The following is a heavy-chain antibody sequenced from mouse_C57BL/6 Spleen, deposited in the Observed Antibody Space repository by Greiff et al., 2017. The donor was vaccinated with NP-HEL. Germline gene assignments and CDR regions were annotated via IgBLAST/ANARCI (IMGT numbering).Heavy chain of an antibody. CDR1: GYAFSSYW. D-gene: IGHD2-1*01. CDR2: IYPGDGDT. J-gene: IGHJ4*01. CDR3: ARRGYGNLYYAMDY. V-gene: IGHV1-80*01. Sequence: VQLVESGAELVKPGASVKISCKASGYAFSSYWMNWVKQRPGKGLAWIGQIYPGDGDTNYNGKFKGKATLTADKSSSTAYMQLSSLTSEDSAVYFCARRGYGNLYYAMDYWGQGTSVTVSS.